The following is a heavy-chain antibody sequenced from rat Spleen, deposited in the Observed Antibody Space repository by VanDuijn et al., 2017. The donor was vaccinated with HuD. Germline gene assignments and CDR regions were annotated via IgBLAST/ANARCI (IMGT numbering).Heavy chain of an antibody. CDR3: TTDRPGAFMDA. Sequence: EVQLVESDGGLVQPGRSLKLSCAASGFTFSDYYMAWVRQAPTKGLEWVATISSDGGRNFYRDSVKGRFTISRDNAKSTLYLQMGSLRSEDTATYFCTTDRPGAFMDAWGQGASVTVSS. D-gene: IGHD5-1*01. V-gene: IGHV5-20*01. CDR2: ISSDGGRN. J-gene: IGHJ4*01. CDR1: GFTFSDYY.